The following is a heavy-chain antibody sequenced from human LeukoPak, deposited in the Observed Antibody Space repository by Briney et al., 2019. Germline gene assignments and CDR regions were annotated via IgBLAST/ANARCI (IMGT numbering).Heavy chain of an antibody. V-gene: IGHV1-8*01. D-gene: IGHD1-7*01. CDR2: MNPNSGNT. CDR3: ARAPSITGTTPPGY. J-gene: IGHJ4*02. CDR1: GYTFTGYD. Sequence: GASVKVSCKASGYTFTGYDINWVRQATGQGLEWMGWMNPNSGNTGYAQKFQGRVTMTRNTSISTAYMELSSLGSEDTAVYYCARAPSITGTTPPGYWGQGTLVTVSS.